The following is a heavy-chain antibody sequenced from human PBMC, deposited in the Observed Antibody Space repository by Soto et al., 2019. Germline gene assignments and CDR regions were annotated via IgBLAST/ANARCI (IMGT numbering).Heavy chain of an antibody. V-gene: IGHV1-69*06. CDR2: IIPIFGTA. Sequence: SVKVSCKASGGTFSSYAISWVRQAPGQGLEWMGGIIPIFGTANYAQKFQGRVTITADKSTSTAYMELSSLRSEDTAVYYCARRQTTTTVTHSYFDYWGQGTLVTV. J-gene: IGHJ4*02. CDR1: GGTFSSYA. D-gene: IGHD4-17*01. CDR3: ARRQTTTTVTHSYFDY.